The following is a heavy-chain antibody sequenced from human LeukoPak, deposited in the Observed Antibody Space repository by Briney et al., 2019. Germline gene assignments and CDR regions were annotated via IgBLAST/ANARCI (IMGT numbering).Heavy chain of an antibody. CDR3: ATGRYGVPAAPWYWFDP. CDR2: FDPEDGET. Sequence: ASVKVSCKVSGYTLTELSMHWVRQAPGKGLEWIGGFDPEDGETIYAQKFQGRVTMTEDTSTDTAYMELSSLRSEDTAVYYCATGRYGVPAAPWYWFDPWGQGTLVTVSS. CDR1: GYTLTELS. D-gene: IGHD2-2*01. V-gene: IGHV1-24*01. J-gene: IGHJ5*02.